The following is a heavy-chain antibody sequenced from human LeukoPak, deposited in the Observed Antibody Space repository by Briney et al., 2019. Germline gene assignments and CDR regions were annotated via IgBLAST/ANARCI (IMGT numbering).Heavy chain of an antibody. Sequence: ASVKVSCKASGYTFTGYYMHWVRQAPGQGLEWMGWINPNSGGTNYAQKFQGRVTMTRDTSISTAYMELNRLRSDDTAVYYCARYYYDSSGYYYPFDYWGQGTLVTVSS. CDR1: GYTFTGYY. CDR3: ARYYYDSSGYYYPFDY. J-gene: IGHJ4*02. V-gene: IGHV1-2*02. CDR2: INPNSGGT. D-gene: IGHD3-22*01.